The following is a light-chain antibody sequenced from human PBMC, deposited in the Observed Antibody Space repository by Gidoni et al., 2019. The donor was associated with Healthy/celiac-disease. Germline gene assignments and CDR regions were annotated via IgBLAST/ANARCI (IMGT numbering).Light chain of an antibody. CDR2: GAS. CDR1: QSVSSSY. Sequence: EIVLTQSPGTLSLSPGERATLSRRASQSVSSSYLAWYQQKPGQAPRLLIYGASSRATGIPDRFSGSGSGTDFTLTISRLDPEDFAVYYCQQYGSSLWTFXQXTKVEIK. CDR3: QQYGSSLWT. V-gene: IGKV3-20*01. J-gene: IGKJ1*01.